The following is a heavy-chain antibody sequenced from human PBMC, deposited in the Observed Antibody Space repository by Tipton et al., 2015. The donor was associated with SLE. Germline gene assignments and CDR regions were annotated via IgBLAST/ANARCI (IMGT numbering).Heavy chain of an antibody. CDR3: ARTPGGNWFYYYGMDV. CDR1: GGSISSSSSY. V-gene: IGHV4-39*07. J-gene: IGHJ6*02. D-gene: IGHD4-23*01. Sequence: TLSLTCTVSGGSISSSSSYWGWIRQTPGTGLEWIGNIDYSGKTDYNPSLQSRVTISVDTSKNQFSLKLSSVTAADTAVYYCARTPGGNWFYYYGMDVWGQGTTVTVSS. CDR2: IDYSGKT.